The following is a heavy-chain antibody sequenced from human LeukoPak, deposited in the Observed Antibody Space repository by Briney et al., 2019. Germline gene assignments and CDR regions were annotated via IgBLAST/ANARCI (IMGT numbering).Heavy chain of an antibody. CDR1: GYTLTELS. J-gene: IGHJ4*02. Sequence: ASVKVSCKVSGYTLTELSMHWVRQAPGKGLEWMGGFDPEDGETIYAQRFQGRVTMTEDTSTDTAYMELSSLRSEDTAVYYCATDINYVWETRGGHWGQGTLVTVSS. D-gene: IGHD3-16*01. CDR3: ATDINYVWETRGGH. V-gene: IGHV1-24*01. CDR2: FDPEDGET.